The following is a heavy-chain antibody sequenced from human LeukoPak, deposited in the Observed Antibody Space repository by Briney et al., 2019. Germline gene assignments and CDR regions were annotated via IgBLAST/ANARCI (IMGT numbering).Heavy chain of an antibody. CDR1: GFSFSDYY. V-gene: IGHV3-11*03. Sequence: GGSLRLSCAASGFSFSDYYMSWIRQAPGKGLEWVSYISSSSSYTNYADSVKGRFTITTDNAKKSLYLQMNSLRAADTAVYYCARRQWPREWGQGTLVTVSS. J-gene: IGHJ4*02. D-gene: IGHD6-19*01. CDR2: ISSSSSYT. CDR3: ARRQWPRE.